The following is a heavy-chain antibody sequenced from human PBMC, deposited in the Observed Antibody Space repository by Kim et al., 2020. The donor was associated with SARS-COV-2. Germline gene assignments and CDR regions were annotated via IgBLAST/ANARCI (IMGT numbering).Heavy chain of an antibody. J-gene: IGHJ4*02. CDR1: GFTFSSYA. CDR3: ASPGSGYLTFDY. CDR2: ISYDGSNK. Sequence: GGSLRLSCAASGFTFSSYAMHWVRQAPGKGLEWVAVISYDGSNKYYADSVKGRFTISRDNSKNTLYLQMNSLRAEDTAVYYCASPGSGYLTFDYWGQGTLVTVSS. V-gene: IGHV3-30*04. D-gene: IGHD5-12*01.